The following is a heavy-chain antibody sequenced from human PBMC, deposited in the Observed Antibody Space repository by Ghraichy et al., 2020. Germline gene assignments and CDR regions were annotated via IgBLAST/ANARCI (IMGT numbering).Heavy chain of an antibody. D-gene: IGHD3-22*01. V-gene: IGHV4-34*01. Sequence: SETLSLTCAVYGGSFSGYYWSWIRQPPGKGLEWIGEINHSGSTNYNPSLKSRVTISVDTSKNQFSLKLSSVTAADTAVYYCASGLRRYYDSSGYYWGYWGQGTLVTVSS. CDR3: ASGLRRYYDSSGYYWGY. CDR1: GGSFSGYY. J-gene: IGHJ4*02. CDR2: INHSGST.